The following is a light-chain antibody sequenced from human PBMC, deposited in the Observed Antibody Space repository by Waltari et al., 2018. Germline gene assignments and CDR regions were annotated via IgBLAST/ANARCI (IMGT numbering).Light chain of an antibody. Sequence: IVLTQSPGTASLSPGARVTLSCRASQTLCSSSLAWYLQKPGQAPRLVIYRASRRSTGITDRFSGSGSGTDFSLTISRLEPEDFAVYYCQQHGTLPATFGQGTKVEIK. CDR1: QTLCSSS. V-gene: IGKV3-20*01. CDR3: QQHGTLPAT. CDR2: RAS. J-gene: IGKJ1*01.